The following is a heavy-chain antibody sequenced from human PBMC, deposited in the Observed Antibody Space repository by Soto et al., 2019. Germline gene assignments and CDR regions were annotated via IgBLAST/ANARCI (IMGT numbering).Heavy chain of an antibody. CDR3: ARELQGRYYFDY. CDR1: EYTFTSYT. D-gene: IGHD4-4*01. V-gene: IGHV1-3*01. J-gene: IGHJ4*02. Sequence: HVQVLQSGAEVNRPGASVTVACKASEYTFTSYTMHWVRQAPGQRREWTGSINGGNGNTKYSQKYQGRVTITRYTSASTAYMGLSSPRSDDTAVYSCARELQGRYYFDYWGQGTLVTVSS. CDR2: INGGNGNT.